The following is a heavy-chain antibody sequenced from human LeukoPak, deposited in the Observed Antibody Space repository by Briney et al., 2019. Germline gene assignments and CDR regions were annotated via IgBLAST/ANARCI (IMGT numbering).Heavy chain of an antibody. Sequence: SETLSLTCTASGGSISSYFWSWIRQPPGMGLEWIGYVYYSGSPNYNPSLKSRVTISVDTSKNQFSLRLRSVTAADTAVYYCARVFDDYYDSSADPPLWFDPWGQGTLVTVSS. CDR1: GGSISSYF. D-gene: IGHD3-22*01. J-gene: IGHJ5*02. CDR3: ARVFDDYYDSSADPPLWFDP. V-gene: IGHV4-59*01. CDR2: VYYSGSP.